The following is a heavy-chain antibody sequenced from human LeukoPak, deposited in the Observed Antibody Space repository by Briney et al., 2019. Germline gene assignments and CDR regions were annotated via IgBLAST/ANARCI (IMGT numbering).Heavy chain of an antibody. CDR2: IYYSGST. D-gene: IGHD3/OR15-3a*01. CDR3: ARHGLPLPGWYFDP. J-gene: IGHJ2*01. CDR1: GGSISSYY. Sequence: SETLSLTCTVSGGSISSYYWSWIRQPPGKGLEWIGYIYYSGSTNYNPSLKSRVTISVDTSKNQFSLKLSSVTAADTAVYHCARHGLPLPGWYFDPWGRGTLVTVSS. V-gene: IGHV4-59*08.